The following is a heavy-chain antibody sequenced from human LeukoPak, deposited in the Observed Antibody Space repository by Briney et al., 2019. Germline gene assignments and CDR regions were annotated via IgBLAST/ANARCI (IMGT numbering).Heavy chain of an antibody. V-gene: IGHV1-18*01. CDR2: ISAYNGNT. D-gene: IGHD2-15*01. CDR3: ALRLGYCSGGSCYSKFDY. Sequence: ASVKVSCKASGYTFTSYGISWVRQAPGQGLEWMGWISAYNGNTSYAQKLQGRVTMTTDTSTSTAYMELRSLRSDDTAVYYCALRLGYCSGGSCYSKFDYWGQGTLVTVSS. J-gene: IGHJ4*02. CDR1: GYTFTSYG.